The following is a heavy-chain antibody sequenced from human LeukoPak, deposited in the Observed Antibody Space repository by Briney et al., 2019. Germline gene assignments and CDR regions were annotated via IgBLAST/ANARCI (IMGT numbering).Heavy chain of an antibody. CDR2: IIPIFGTA. CDR3: ARPPQVGARHPLVF. V-gene: IGHV1-69*05. D-gene: IGHD1-26*01. Sequence: GASVKVSCKASGGTFSSYAISWVRQAPGQGLEWMGGIIPIFGTASYAQKFQGRVTMTRDTSTSTVYMELSSLRSEDTAVYYCARPPQVGARHPLVFWGQGTLVTVSS. CDR1: GGTFSSYA. J-gene: IGHJ4*02.